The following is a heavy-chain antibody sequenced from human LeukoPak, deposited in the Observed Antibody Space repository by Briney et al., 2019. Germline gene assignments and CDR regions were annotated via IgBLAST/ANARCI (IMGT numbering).Heavy chain of an antibody. CDR3: ARVGVWNSEVGFDY. V-gene: IGHV1-18*01. J-gene: IGHJ4*02. CDR2: ISAYNGNT. CDR1: GYTFTSYG. D-gene: IGHD1-7*01. Sequence: ASVKVSCKASGYTFTSYGISWVRQAPGQGLEWMGWISAYNGNTNYAQKFQGRVTITTDESTSTAYMELSSLRSEDTAVYYCARVGVWNSEVGFDYWGQGTLVTVSS.